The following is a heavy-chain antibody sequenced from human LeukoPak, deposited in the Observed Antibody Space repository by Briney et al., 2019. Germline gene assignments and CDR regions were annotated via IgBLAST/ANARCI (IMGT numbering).Heavy chain of an antibody. CDR1: GGSISSYY. CDR2: IYYSGST. V-gene: IGHV4-59*01. D-gene: IGHD2-2*01. CDR3: ARGYCSSTSCYGGIWFDP. Sequence: PSETLSLTCTVSGGSISSYYWSWIRQPPGKGLEWIGYIYYSGSTNYNPSLKNRVTISVDTSKNQFSLKLSSVTAADTAVYYCARGYCSSTSCYGGIWFDPWGQGTLVTVSS. J-gene: IGHJ5*02.